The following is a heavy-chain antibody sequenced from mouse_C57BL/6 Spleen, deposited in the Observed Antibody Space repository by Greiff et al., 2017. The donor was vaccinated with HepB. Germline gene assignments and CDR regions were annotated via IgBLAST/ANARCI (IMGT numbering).Heavy chain of an antibody. J-gene: IGHJ1*03. CDR3: AKNPLPHRNYGSSHWYFDV. CDR2: IWRGGST. CDR1: GFSLTSYG. Sequence: QVQLQQSGPGLVQPSQSLSITCTVSGFSLTSYGVHWVRQSPGKGLEWLGVIWRGGSTDYNAAFMSRLSITKDNSKSQVFFKMNSLQADDTAIYYCAKNPLPHRNYGSSHWYFDVWGTGTTVTVSS. V-gene: IGHV2-5*01. D-gene: IGHD1-1*01.